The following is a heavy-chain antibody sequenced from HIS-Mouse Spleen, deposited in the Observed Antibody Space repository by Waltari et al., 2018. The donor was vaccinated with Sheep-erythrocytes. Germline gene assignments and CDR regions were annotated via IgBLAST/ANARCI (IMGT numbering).Heavy chain of an antibody. Sequence: QVQLQQWGAGLLKPSETLSLTCAVYGGSFSGYYWSWIRQPPGKGLEWIGEINHSGSTNYIPSLKSRVTISVDTSKNQFSLKLSSVTAADTAVYYCARGSRWYFDLWGRGTLVTVSS. CDR1: GGSFSGYY. CDR3: ARGSRWYFDL. CDR2: INHSGST. V-gene: IGHV4-34*01. J-gene: IGHJ2*01.